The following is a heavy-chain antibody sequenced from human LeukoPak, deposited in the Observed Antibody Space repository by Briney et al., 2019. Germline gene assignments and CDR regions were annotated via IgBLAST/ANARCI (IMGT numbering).Heavy chain of an antibody. CDR2: ISSSSSYI. D-gene: IGHD6-19*01. Sequence: GGSLRLSCAASGFTFSSYSMNWVRQAPGKGLEWVSPISSSSSYIYYADSVKGRFTISRDNAKNSLYLQMNSLRAEDTAVYYCARGGPTSGGDNWFDPWGQGTLVTVSS. J-gene: IGHJ5*02. CDR1: GFTFSSYS. CDR3: ARGGPTSGGDNWFDP. V-gene: IGHV3-21*01.